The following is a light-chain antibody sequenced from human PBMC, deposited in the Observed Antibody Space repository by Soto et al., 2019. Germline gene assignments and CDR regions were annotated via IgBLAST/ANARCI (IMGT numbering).Light chain of an antibody. CDR3: QQRSNWPLALT. CDR1: QSVSNNY. V-gene: IGKV3-11*01. CDR2: DAS. J-gene: IGKJ4*01. Sequence: EIVLTQSPGTLSLSPGERATLSCRASQSVSNNYLAWYQQKPGQAPRLLIYDASNRASDIPARFSGSGSGTDFTLTISSLEPEDSAVYYCQQRSNWPLALTFGGGTKVDIK.